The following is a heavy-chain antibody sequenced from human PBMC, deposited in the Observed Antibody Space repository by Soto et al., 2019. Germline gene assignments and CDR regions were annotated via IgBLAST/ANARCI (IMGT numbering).Heavy chain of an antibody. CDR2: IYYSGST. J-gene: IGHJ4*02. CDR3: ASSGLFSSGWYVGY. D-gene: IGHD6-19*01. V-gene: IGHV4-31*03. Sequence: SETLSLTCTVSGGSISSGGYYWSWIRQHPGKGLEWIGYIYYSGSTYYNPSLKSRVTISVDTSKNQFSLKLSSVTAADTAVYYCASSGLFSSGWYVGYWGQGTLVTVS. CDR1: GGSISSGGYY.